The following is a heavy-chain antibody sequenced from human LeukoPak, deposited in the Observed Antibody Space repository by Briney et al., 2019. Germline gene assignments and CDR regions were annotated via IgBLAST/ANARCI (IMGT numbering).Heavy chain of an antibody. CDR2: ISGYNGNT. Sequence: ASVKVSCKASGYTFTSYCISWVRQAPGQGLEWMGWISGYNGNTNYAQKLQGRVTMTTDTSTSTVYMELRSLRSDDTAVYYCARVLTGSGWYKDYWGQGTLVTVSS. CDR3: ARVLTGSGWYKDY. D-gene: IGHD6-19*01. J-gene: IGHJ4*02. V-gene: IGHV1-18*04. CDR1: GYTFTSYC.